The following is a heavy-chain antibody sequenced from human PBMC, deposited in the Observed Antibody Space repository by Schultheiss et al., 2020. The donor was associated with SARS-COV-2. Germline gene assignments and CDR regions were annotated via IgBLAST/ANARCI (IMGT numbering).Heavy chain of an antibody. CDR2: ISSSGRTV. J-gene: IGHJ6*02. D-gene: IGHD2-15*01. V-gene: IGHV3-48*04. CDR3: ARDLGSPLNYYYGMDV. CDR1: GFTFSSYA. Sequence: GGSLRLSCAASGFTFSSYAMSWVRQAPGKGLEWISYISSSGRTVYYADSVQGRFTISRDNAKNTLYLQMNSLRAEETAVYYCARDLGSPLNYYYGMDVWGQGTTVTVSS.